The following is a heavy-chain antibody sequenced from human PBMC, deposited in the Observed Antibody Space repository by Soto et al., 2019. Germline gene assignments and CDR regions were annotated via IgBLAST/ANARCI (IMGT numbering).Heavy chain of an antibody. CDR3: AKDWSGITIFGVVSNYYMDV. Sequence: ETLSLTCTVSGGSISSGGYYWSWVRQAPGKGLEWVSAISGSGGSTYYADSVKGRFTISRDNSKNTLYLQMNSLRAEDTAVYYCAKDWSGITIFGVVSNYYMDVWGKGTTVTVSS. V-gene: IGHV3-23*01. CDR2: ISGSGGST. J-gene: IGHJ6*03. D-gene: IGHD3-3*01. CDR1: GGSISSGGYY.